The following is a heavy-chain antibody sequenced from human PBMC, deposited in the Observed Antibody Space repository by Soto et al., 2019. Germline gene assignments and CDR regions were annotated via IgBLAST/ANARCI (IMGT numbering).Heavy chain of an antibody. V-gene: IGHV3-11*06. D-gene: IGHD3-3*01. J-gene: IGHJ4*02. CDR3: ARVRFLEWLLPVLDYFDY. Sequence: PGGSLRLSCAASGFTFSDYYMSWIRQAPGKGLEWVSYISSSSSYTNYADSVKGRFTISRDNAKNSLYLQMNSLRAEDTAVYYCARVRFLEWLLPVLDYFDYWGQGTLVTVS. CDR2: ISSSSSYT. CDR1: GFTFSDYY.